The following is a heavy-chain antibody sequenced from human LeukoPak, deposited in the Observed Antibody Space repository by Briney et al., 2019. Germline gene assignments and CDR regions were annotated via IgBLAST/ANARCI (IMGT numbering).Heavy chain of an antibody. CDR3: ARDYDYPWGSYRYDAFDV. J-gene: IGHJ3*01. CDR2: INSDASTT. D-gene: IGHD3-16*02. Sequence: GGSLRLSCAASGFTFSNYWMRWVRQAPGKELVWVSHINSDASTTTYADFVKGRFTISRDNAKNTPYLQMNSLGAEDTAVYYCARDYDYPWGSYRYDAFDVWGQGTVVTVSA. CDR1: GFTFSNYW. V-gene: IGHV3-74*01.